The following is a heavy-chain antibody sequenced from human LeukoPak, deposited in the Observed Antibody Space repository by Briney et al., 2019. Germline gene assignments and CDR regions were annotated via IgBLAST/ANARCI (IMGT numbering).Heavy chain of an antibody. CDR2: VSTSGSTI. Sequence: PGGSLRLSCAASGFTFSNYEMNWVRQAPGKGLEWVSYVSTSGSTIYYADSVKGRFTISRDNAKNSLYLQMNSLRAEDTAVYYCARGFFGMDVWGQGTTVTVSS. V-gene: IGHV3-48*03. CDR1: GFTFSNYE. J-gene: IGHJ6*02. CDR3: ARGFFGMDV.